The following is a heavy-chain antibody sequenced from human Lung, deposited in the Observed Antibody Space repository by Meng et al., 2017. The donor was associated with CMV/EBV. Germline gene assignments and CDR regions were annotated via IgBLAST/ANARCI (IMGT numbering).Heavy chain of an antibody. CDR2: VNPYNGDG. CDR3: VRAVHGLEI. Sequence: ASVKVSCKASGYTFTTYGINWVRQAPGQGLEWMGWVNPYNGDGGYAQRFQGRVTVTTDTSINTAYLELTSLRSDDTAVYYCVRAVHGLEIWGQGTTVTVS. D-gene: IGHD4-17*01. J-gene: IGHJ6*02. CDR1: GYTFTTYG. V-gene: IGHV1-8*01.